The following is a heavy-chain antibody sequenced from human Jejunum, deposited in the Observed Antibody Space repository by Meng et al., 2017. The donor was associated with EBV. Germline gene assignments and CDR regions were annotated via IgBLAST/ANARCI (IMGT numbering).Heavy chain of an antibody. Sequence: QGQLQESGPGLVKPSGTLSLPCAVSGDSTSSSHWWSWVRQPPGKGLEWIGEMHPGGSTNYNPSLKSRVTISVDNSKNQFSLKLTSVTAADTAVYYCAKSNDYSLNSWGQGTLVTVSS. J-gene: IGHJ4*02. CDR1: GDSTSSSHW. V-gene: IGHV4-4*02. CDR2: MHPGGST. D-gene: IGHD4-11*01. CDR3: AKSNDYSLNS.